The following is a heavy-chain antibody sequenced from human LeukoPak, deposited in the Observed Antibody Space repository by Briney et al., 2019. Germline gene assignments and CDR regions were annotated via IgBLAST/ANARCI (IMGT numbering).Heavy chain of an antibody. CDR2: INSDGSST. CDR3: ARGPIVVVPAASYMDV. J-gene: IGHJ6*03. Sequence: GGSLRLSCAASGFTFSSYWMHWVRQAPGKGPVWVSRINSDGSSTSYADSVKGRFTISRDNAKNTLYLQMNSLRAEDTAVYYCARGPIVVVPAASYMDVWGKGTTVTISS. CDR1: GFTFSSYW. V-gene: IGHV3-74*01. D-gene: IGHD2-2*01.